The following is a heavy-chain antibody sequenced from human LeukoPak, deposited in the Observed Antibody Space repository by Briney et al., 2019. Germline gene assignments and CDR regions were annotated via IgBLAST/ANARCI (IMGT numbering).Heavy chain of an antibody. J-gene: IGHJ4*02. V-gene: IGHV3-7*01. CDR1: GFTFSNYW. Sequence: PGGSLRLSCAASGFTFSNYWMTWVRQAPGKGLEWVANIKQDGSEKNYVDSVKGRFTISRDDATNSLYLHMNSLRVEDTAVYYCARDSYGHDYWGQGTLVTVSS. CDR2: IKQDGSEK. CDR3: ARDSYGHDY. D-gene: IGHD5-18*01.